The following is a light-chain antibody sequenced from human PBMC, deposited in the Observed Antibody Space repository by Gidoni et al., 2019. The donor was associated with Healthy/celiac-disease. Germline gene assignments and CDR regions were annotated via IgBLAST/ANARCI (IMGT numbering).Light chain of an antibody. Sequence: DIQMTQSPSSLSASVGDRVTITCQASPDISNYLNWYQQKPGKAPKPLIYDASNLETGVPSRFSGSGSGTDFTFTISSLQPEDIATYYCQQYDNLPPCTFGQGTKLEIK. CDR2: DAS. CDR1: PDISNY. J-gene: IGKJ2*02. CDR3: QQYDNLPPCT. V-gene: IGKV1-33*01.